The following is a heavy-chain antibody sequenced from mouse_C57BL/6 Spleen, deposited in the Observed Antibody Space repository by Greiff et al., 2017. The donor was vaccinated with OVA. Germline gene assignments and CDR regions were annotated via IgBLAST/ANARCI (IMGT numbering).Heavy chain of an antibody. CDR1: GYTFTSYW. CDR2: IDPSDSYT. CDR3: ARATTVVATEGFDY. V-gene: IGHV1-59*01. J-gene: IGHJ2*01. Sequence: QVQLKQPGAELVRPGTSVKLSCKASGYTFTSYWMHWVKQRPGQGLEWIGVIDPSDSYTNYNQKFKGKATLTVDTSSSTAYMQLSSLTSEDSAVYYCARATTVVATEGFDYWGQGTTLTVSS. D-gene: IGHD1-1*01.